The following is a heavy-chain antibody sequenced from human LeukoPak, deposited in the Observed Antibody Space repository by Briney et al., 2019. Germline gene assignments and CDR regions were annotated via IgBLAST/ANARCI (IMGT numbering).Heavy chain of an antibody. D-gene: IGHD1-14*01. V-gene: IGHV3-15*01. Sequence: GGSLRLSCAASGFTFSNTWMNWVRQAPGKGLEWVARIKSKSDGGTTDYAAPAKGRFTISRDDSKNTLYLQMNSLKTDDTAVYYCTTTRTYWGQGTLVTVSS. J-gene: IGHJ4*02. CDR1: GFTFSNTW. CDR2: IKSKSDGGTT. CDR3: TTTRTY.